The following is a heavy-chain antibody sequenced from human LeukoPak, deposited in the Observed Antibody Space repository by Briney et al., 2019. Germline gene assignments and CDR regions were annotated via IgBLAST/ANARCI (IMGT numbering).Heavy chain of an antibody. CDR2: IYYSGST. CDR3: ARHNPYCSGGSCYARYWFDP. V-gene: IGHV4-59*08. D-gene: IGHD2-15*01. J-gene: IGHJ5*02. CDR1: GGSIGSYY. Sequence: SETLSLTCTVSGGSIGSYYWSWIRQPPGKGLEWIGYIYYSGSTNYNPSLKSRVTISVDTSKNQFSLKLSSVTAADTAVYYCARHNPYCSGGSCYARYWFDPWGQGTLVTVSS.